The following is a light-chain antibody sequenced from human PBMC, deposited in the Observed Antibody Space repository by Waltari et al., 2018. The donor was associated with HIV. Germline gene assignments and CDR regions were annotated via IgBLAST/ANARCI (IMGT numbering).Light chain of an antibody. J-gene: IGLJ2*01. V-gene: IGLV2-23*02. CDR1: SSDVGKYNL. CDR3: CSYAASRSVV. Sequence: QSALAQPASVSDSPGQSITIPCTGTSSDVGKYNLFSWYQQHPGKVPKLIIYEVTKRPSGVSNRFSGSKSGNTASLTISGLQAEDEADYYCCSYAASRSVVFGGGTKLTVL. CDR2: EVT.